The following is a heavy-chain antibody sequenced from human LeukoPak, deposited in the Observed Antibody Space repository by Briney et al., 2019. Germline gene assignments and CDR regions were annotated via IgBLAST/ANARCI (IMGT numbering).Heavy chain of an antibody. Sequence: AASVKVSCKASGYTFTSYYMHWVRQATGQGLEWMGWMNPNSGNTGSVQKFQGRVTMTWNTSITTAYMELSSLRSEDTAVYYCARRTPYMDVWGKGTTVTVTS. CDR3: ARRTPYMDV. J-gene: IGHJ6*03. D-gene: IGHD4-23*01. V-gene: IGHV1-8*02. CDR1: GYTFTSYY. CDR2: MNPNSGNT.